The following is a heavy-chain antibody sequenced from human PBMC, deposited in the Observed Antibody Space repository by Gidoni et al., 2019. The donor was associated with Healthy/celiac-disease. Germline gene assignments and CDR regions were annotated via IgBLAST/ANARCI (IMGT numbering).Heavy chain of an antibody. CDR2: IRSKAYGGTT. CDR1: GFTFGDYA. V-gene: IGHV3-49*04. J-gene: IGHJ6*02. Sequence: EVQLVESGGGLVQPGRSLRLSCTASGFTFGDYAMSWVRQAQGKGLEWVGFIRSKAYGGTTEYAASVKGRFTISRDDSKSIAYLQMNSLKTEDTAVYYCTRVFITMVRSNYYYYGMDVWGQGTTVTVSS. CDR3: TRVFITMVRSNYYYYGMDV. D-gene: IGHD3-10*01.